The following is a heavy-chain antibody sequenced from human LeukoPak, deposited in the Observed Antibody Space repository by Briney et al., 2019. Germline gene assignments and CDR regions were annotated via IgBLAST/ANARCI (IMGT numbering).Heavy chain of an antibody. J-gene: IGHJ4*02. D-gene: IGHD6-19*01. CDR2: INHSGST. Sequence: PSETLSLTCAVYGGSFSGYYWSWIRQPPGKGLEWIGEINHSGSTNYNPSLKSRVTISVDTSKNQFSLKLSSVTAADTAVYYCARGVPRIAVADLDHWGQGTLVTVSS. CDR1: GGSFSGYY. CDR3: ARGVPRIAVADLDH. V-gene: IGHV4-34*01.